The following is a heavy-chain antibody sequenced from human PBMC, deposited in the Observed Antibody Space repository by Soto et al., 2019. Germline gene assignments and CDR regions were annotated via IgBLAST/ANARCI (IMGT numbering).Heavy chain of an antibody. J-gene: IGHJ2*01. CDR1: GGSISSGDYY. Sequence: QVQLQESGPGLVKPSQTLSLTCTVSGGSISSGDYYWSWIRQPPGKGLEWIGYIYYSGSTYYNPSLKSRVTISVDTSKNQFSRKLSSVTAADTAVYYCARAPVVTPDDIRPNWYFDLWGRGTLVTVSS. CDR3: ARAPVVTPDDIRPNWYFDL. V-gene: IGHV4-30-4*01. CDR2: IYYSGST. D-gene: IGHD2-21*02.